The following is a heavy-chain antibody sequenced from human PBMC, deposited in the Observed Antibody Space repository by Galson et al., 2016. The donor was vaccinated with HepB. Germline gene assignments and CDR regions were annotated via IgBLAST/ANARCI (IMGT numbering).Heavy chain of an antibody. J-gene: IGHJ4*02. V-gene: IGHV1-8*01. CDR1: GYTFTSYD. CDR3: ARGQLRGVLSLVY. Sequence: SVKVSCKASGYTFTSYDIYWVRQAAGQGLEWMGWMNPNVGNTGQAQKFQGRVTMTRNTSISTAYMEVSSLRSDDTAVYYCARGQLRGVLSLVYWGQGTLVTVSS. D-gene: IGHD3-16*02. CDR2: MNPNVGNT.